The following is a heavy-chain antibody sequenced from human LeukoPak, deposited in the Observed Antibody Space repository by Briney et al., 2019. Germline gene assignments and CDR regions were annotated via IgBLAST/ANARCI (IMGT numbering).Heavy chain of an antibody. J-gene: IGHJ4*02. CDR3: ARAEDTAY. Sequence: ASVKVSCKASGGTFSSYAISWVRQAPGQGLEWMGWINPNSGGTNYAQKFQGRVTMTRDMSTSTVYMELSSLRSEDTAVYYCARAEDTAYWGQGTLVTVSS. D-gene: IGHD5-18*01. V-gene: IGHV1-2*02. CDR2: INPNSGGT. CDR1: GGTFSSYA.